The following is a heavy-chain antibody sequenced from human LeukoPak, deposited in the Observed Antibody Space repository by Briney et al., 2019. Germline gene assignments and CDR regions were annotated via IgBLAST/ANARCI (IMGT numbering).Heavy chain of an antibody. CDR2: MNPNSGNT. D-gene: IGHD5-12*01. CDR1: GYTFTSYD. Sequence: GASVKVSCTASGYTFTSYDINWVRQATGQGLEWMGWMNPNSGNTGYAQKFQGRVSMTRNTSISTAYMELSSLRSEDTAVYYCARALRGVAPRDYYYYMDVWGKGTTVTVSS. V-gene: IGHV1-8*01. J-gene: IGHJ6*03. CDR3: ARALRGVAPRDYYYYMDV.